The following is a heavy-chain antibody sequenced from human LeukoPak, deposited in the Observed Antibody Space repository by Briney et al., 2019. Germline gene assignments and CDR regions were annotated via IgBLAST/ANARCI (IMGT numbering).Heavy chain of an antibody. CDR1: GGSISSGSYY. J-gene: IGHJ3*02. CDR3: ARASHYYDSSGYYVDAFDI. V-gene: IGHV4-61*02. CDR2: IYTCGST. D-gene: IGHD3-22*01. Sequence: SETLSLTCTVSGGSISSGSYYWSWIRQPAGKGLEWIGRIYTCGSTNYNPSLKSRVTISVDTSKNQFSLKLSSVTAADTAVYYCARASHYYDSSGYYVDAFDIWGQGTMVTVSS.